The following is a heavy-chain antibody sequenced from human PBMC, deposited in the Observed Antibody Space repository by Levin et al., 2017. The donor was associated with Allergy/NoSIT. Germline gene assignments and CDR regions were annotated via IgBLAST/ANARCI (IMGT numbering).Heavy chain of an antibody. D-gene: IGHD6-6*01. CDR2: VYPGDSAT. CDR3: ARVSGSSSSPFDY. J-gene: IGHJ4*02. V-gene: IGHV5-51*01. CDR1: GYSFTSYW. Sequence: GESLKISCKSSGYSFTSYWIGWVRQMPGKGLEWMGIVYPGDSATRHSPSFQGQVTISADKSVSTAFLQWSSLKASDSAMYYCARVSGSSSSPFDYWGQGTLVTVSS.